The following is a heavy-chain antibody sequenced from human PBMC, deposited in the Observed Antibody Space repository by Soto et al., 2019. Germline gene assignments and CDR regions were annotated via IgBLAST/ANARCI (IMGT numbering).Heavy chain of an antibody. CDR2: ISANDVGT. D-gene: IGHD1-20*01. J-gene: IGHJ4*02. CDR1: GFTLRNYA. Sequence: VGSLRLSCEASGFTLRNYAMTWVRQAPGKGLEWVSLISANDVGTYYAESVRTRFTISTDQSRNTVYLQMDSLRADDTAIYYCAKAKNDYNWDNRPPFDYWGQGTLVTVSS. CDR3: AKAKNDYNWDNRPPFDY. V-gene: IGHV3-23*01.